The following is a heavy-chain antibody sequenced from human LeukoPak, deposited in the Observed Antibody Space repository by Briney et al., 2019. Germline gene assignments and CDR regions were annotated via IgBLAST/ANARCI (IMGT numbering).Heavy chain of an antibody. Sequence: SETLSLTCTVSGGSISSGDYYWSWIRQPPGKGLEWIGYIYYSGSTYYNPSLKSRVTMSIDTSKNQFSLKLSSATAADTAVYYCARDEGGYCSGGSCYVFWGQGTLVTVSS. J-gene: IGHJ4*02. CDR3: ARDEGGYCSGGSCYVF. CDR2: IYYSGST. CDR1: GGSISSGDYY. D-gene: IGHD2-15*01. V-gene: IGHV4-30-4*01.